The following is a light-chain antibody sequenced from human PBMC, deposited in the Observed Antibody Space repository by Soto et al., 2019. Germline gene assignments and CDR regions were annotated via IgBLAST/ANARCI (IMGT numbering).Light chain of an antibody. CDR3: QQRSDWSYT. J-gene: IGKJ4*01. V-gene: IGKV3-11*01. CDR2: DAS. Sequence: EIVLTQSPATLSLSPGERATLSCRASQSVSSYLAWYQQKPGQAPRLLIYDASNRATGVPARFSGSGSGTEFTLTISSLEPDDFAAYYCQQRSDWSYTFGGGTKVQIK. CDR1: QSVSSY.